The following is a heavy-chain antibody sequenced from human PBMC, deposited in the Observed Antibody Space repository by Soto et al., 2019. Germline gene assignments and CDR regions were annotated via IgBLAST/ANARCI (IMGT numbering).Heavy chain of an antibody. CDR1: GGTFSSYA. D-gene: IGHD3-10*01. Sequence: SVKVSRKASGGTFSSYAISWVRQAPGQGLEWMGGIIPIFGTANYAQKFQGRVTITADKSTSTAYMELRSLRSDDTAVYYCARLVGSYYGMDVWGQGTTVTVSS. CDR2: IIPIFGTA. V-gene: IGHV1-69*06. J-gene: IGHJ6*02. CDR3: ARLVGSYYGMDV.